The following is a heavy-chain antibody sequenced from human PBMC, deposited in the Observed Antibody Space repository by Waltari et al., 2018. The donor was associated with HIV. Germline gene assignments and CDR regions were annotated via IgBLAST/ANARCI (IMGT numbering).Heavy chain of an antibody. V-gene: IGHV3-15*01. J-gene: IGHJ3*02. CDR2: IKSKGDGGAT. CDR1: MLNSENAW. Sequence: EVQVVESGGGLVKPGGSLCGACARFMLNSENAWMTWVRQAPGKGLEWVGRIKSKGDGGATDDAASVKGRFVISRDDSQNTLYLQMSSLKTEDTAVYYCTAGGYPTEAFDIWGQGTRVTVSS. D-gene: IGHD6-25*01. CDR3: TAGGYPTEAFDI.